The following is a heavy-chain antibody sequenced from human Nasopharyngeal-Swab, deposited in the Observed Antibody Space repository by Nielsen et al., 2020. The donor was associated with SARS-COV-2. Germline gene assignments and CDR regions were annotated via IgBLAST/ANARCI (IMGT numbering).Heavy chain of an antibody. D-gene: IGHD2-2*01. CDR1: GGSFSASY. CDR3: ARGLSGIVPGTILGLGPYYSYYYMDV. Sequence: SETLSLTCAVYGGSFSASYWGWIRQPPGKGLEWIGEINDSGSTNYNPSLKSRVTISVDTSKNQFSLKLSSVTAADTAVYYCARGLSGIVPGTILGLGPYYSYYYMDVWGKGTTVTVSS. V-gene: IGHV4-34*01. CDR2: INDSGST. J-gene: IGHJ6*03.